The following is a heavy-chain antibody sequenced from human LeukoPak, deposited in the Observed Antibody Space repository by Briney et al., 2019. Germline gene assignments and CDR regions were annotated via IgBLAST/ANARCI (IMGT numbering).Heavy chain of an antibody. V-gene: IGHV1-46*01. J-gene: IGHJ5*02. D-gene: IGHD6-13*01. Sequence: ASVKVSCKASGYTFTSYYMHWVRQAPGQGLEWMGIINPSGGSTSYAQKFQGRVTMTRDTSTSTVYMELSSLRSEDTAVYYCAREGSSSWYVSIHGRFDPWGQGTLVTVSS. CDR3: AREGSSSWYVSIHGRFDP. CDR2: INPSGGST. CDR1: GYTFTSYY.